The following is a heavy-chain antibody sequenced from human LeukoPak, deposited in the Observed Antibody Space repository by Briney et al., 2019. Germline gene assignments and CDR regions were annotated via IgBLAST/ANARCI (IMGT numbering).Heavy chain of an antibody. Sequence: AGGSLRLSCGASGFTFDDYAMHWVRQAPGKGLEWVSGISWNSGSIGYADSVKGRFTISRDNAKNSLYLQMNSLRAEATALYYCAKSSRVVVVAATGYFQHWGQGTLVTVSS. CDR3: AKSSRVVVVAATGYFQH. CDR2: ISWNSGSI. D-gene: IGHD2-15*01. CDR1: GFTFDDYA. V-gene: IGHV3-9*01. J-gene: IGHJ1*01.